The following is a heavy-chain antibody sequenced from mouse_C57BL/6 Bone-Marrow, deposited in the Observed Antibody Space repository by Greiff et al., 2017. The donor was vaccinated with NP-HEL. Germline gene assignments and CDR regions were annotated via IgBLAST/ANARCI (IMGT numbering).Heavy chain of an antibody. CDR3: ATTVVAPHWYFDV. CDR2: IYPYNGVS. CDR1: GYSFTGYY. V-gene: IGHV1-31*01. Sequence: VQLKESGPELVKPGASVKISCKASGYSFTGYYMHWVKQSHGNILDWIGYIYPYNGVSSYNQKFKGKATLTVDKSSSTAYMELRSLTSEDSAVYYCATTVVAPHWYFDVWGTGTTVTVSS. J-gene: IGHJ1*03. D-gene: IGHD1-1*01.